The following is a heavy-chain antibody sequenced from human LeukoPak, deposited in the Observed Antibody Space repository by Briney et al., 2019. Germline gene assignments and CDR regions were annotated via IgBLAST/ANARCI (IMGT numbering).Heavy chain of an antibody. CDR3: AKLGPLLRYFDWLETHDAFDI. D-gene: IGHD3-9*01. J-gene: IGHJ3*02. CDR2: ISGSGGST. Sequence: GGTLRLSCAASGFTFSSHDMTWVRQAPGEGLEWVSAISGSGGSTYYADSVKGRFTISRDNSKNTLYLQMNSLRAEDTAVYYCAKLGPLLRYFDWLETHDAFDIWGQGTMVTVSS. V-gene: IGHV3-23*01. CDR1: GFTFSSHD.